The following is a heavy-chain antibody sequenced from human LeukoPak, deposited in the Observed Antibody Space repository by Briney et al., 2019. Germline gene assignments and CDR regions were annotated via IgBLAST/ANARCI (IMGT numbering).Heavy chain of an antibody. CDR3: ARDGSSSKDYYYYYMDV. J-gene: IGHJ6*03. Sequence: GGSLRLSCAASGFTFSNYGMNWVRQAPGKGLEWVSYISSSSSTIYYADSVKGRFTISRDNAKNSLYLQMNSLRAEDTAVYYCARDGSSSKDYYYYYMDVWSKGTTVTVSS. D-gene: IGHD6-6*01. CDR2: ISSSSSTI. V-gene: IGHV3-48*01. CDR1: GFTFSNYG.